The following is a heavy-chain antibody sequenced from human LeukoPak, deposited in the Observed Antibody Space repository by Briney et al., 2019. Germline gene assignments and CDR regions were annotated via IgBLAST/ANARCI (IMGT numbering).Heavy chain of an antibody. D-gene: IGHD5-12*01. CDR3: ARAASGYHYASDM. V-gene: IGHV4-59*01. J-gene: IGHJ3*02. CDR1: GGSISSYY. Sequence: PSETLSLTCTVSGGSISSYYWNWIRQPPGKGLEWIGYIYYSGSTKYNPSLNSRVTMSVDTSKNQLSLNLTSVTAADTAVYYCARAASGYHYASDMWGQGTVVTVSS. CDR2: IYYSGST.